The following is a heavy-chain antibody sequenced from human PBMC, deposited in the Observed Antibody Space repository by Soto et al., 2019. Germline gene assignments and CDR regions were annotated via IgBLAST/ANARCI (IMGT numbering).Heavy chain of an antibody. Sequence: GXSVKVSCQASGYTFTDYFIHWVRQAPGQGFEWMGWINPNSRGTNYAPKFQGRVTMTRDTSNSTAYMELRGLRSDDTAVYYCARVTLKAGNWFDPWGQGTLVTVSS. CDR3: ARVTLKAGNWFDP. V-gene: IGHV1-2*02. CDR1: GYTFTDYF. CDR2: INPNSRGT. J-gene: IGHJ5*02.